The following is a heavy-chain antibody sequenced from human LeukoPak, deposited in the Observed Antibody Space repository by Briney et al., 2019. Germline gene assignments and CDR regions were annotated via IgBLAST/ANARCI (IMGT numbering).Heavy chain of an antibody. CDR1: GGSISSYY. J-gene: IGHJ4*02. D-gene: IGHD3-10*01. V-gene: IGHV4-59*01. CDR2: IYYSGST. CDR3: ATTSILTMVRGVFDY. Sequence: SETLSLTCTVSGGSISSYYWSWIRQPPGKGLEWIAYIYYSGSTNYNPSLKSRVTISVDTPKNQFSLRLSSVTAADTAVYYCATTSILTMVRGVFDYWGQGTLVTVSS.